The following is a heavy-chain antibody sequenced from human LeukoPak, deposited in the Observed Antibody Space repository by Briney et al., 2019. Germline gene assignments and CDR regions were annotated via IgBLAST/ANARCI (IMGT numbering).Heavy chain of an antibody. J-gene: IGHJ4*02. D-gene: IGHD4-17*01. V-gene: IGHV3-23*01. CDR2: MSGSGGST. CDR1: GFTVSSYA. Sequence: GGSLRLSCAASGFTVSSYAMSWVRQAPGKGLEWVSAMSGSGGSTYYADSVKGRFTISRDNSKNTLYLQMNSLRAEDTAVYYCAKDRYGDYRGGYFDYWGQGTLVTVSS. CDR3: AKDRYGDYRGGYFDY.